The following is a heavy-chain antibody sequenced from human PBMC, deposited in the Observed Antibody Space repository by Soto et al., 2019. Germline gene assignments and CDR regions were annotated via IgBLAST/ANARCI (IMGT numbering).Heavy chain of an antibody. CDR3: PRELDYGIAFDY. J-gene: IGHJ4*02. V-gene: IGHV4-34*01. CDR1: GGSLSGYY. D-gene: IGHD4-17*01. Sequence: QVQLQQLGAGLLKPSETLSLTCAVYGGSLSGYYWSWIRQPPGKGLEWIGEINHSGSTNYNPSLKSRVTISVDTSKNQFSLKLSSVTAADTAVYYCPRELDYGIAFDYWGQGTLVTVSS. CDR2: INHSGST.